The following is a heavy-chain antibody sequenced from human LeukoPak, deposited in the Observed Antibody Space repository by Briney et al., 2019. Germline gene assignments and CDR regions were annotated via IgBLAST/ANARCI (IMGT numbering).Heavy chain of an antibody. CDR2: IFYSGST. CDR3: ARVGYYYDSSGPLDY. CDR1: GGSISSSY. J-gene: IGHJ4*02. V-gene: IGHV4-59*01. D-gene: IGHD3-22*01. Sequence: SETLSLTCTVSGGSISSSYWSWIRQPPGKGLEWIGYIFYSGSTNYNPSLKSRVTISVDTSKNQFSLKLSSVTAADTAVYYCARVGYYYDSSGPLDYWGQGTLVTVSS.